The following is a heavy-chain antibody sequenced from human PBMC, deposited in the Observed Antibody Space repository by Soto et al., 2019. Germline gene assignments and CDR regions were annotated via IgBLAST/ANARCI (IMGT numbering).Heavy chain of an antibody. V-gene: IGHV3-48*03. J-gene: IGHJ5*02. CDR3: ARCSDYDWFDP. D-gene: IGHD4-17*01. Sequence: GGSLRLSCAASGFTFSSYEMNWVRQAPGKGLEWVSYISSSGSTIYYADSVKGRFTISRDNAKNSLYLQMNSLRAEDTAVYYCARCSDYDWFDPWGQGTLVTVSS. CDR2: ISSSGSTI. CDR1: GFTFSSYE.